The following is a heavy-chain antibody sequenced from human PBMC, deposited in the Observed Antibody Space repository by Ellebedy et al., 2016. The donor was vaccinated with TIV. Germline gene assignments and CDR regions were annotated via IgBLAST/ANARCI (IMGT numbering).Heavy chain of an antibody. CDR1: GGSISSYY. CDR2: IHYTGIT. Sequence: MPSETLSLTCTVSGGSISSYYWSWIRQPPGKGLEWIGYIHYTGITNYNPSLKSRVTIPVDTSKNQFFLRLNSVTAADTAVYYCARAPDYGDWMPDAFDVWGQGTMVTVSS. CDR3: ARAPDYGDWMPDAFDV. D-gene: IGHD4-17*01. J-gene: IGHJ3*01. V-gene: IGHV4-59*01.